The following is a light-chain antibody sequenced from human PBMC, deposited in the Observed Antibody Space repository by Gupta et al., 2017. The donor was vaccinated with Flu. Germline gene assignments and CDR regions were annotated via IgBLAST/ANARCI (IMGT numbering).Light chain of an antibody. J-gene: IGKJ5*01. CDR2: GAS. V-gene: IGKV1-39*01. CDR1: QSISSN. Sequence: IQMTKSPSSLSASVGDRVTNTCRASQSISSNLNWYQQKPGKAPNVLIYGASSLQSGVPSRFSGSRSGTEFTLTIISLQPEDFATYYSQQSYNNPHTFGQGTRMEIK. CDR3: QQSYNNPHT.